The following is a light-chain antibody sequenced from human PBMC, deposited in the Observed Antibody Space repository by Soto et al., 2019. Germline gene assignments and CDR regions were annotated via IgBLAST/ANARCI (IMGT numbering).Light chain of an antibody. J-gene: IGKJ1*01. CDR2: EAS. CDR3: QQYDTVSWT. Sequence: DIQMTQSPSSLSASVGDRVTITCRASQNINTWLAWYQQKPGKGPKLLIYEASSLEGGVPSRFSGSGSGTEFTLTISSLQPVDSATYYCQQYDTVSWTFGQGTKVEIK. CDR1: QNINTW. V-gene: IGKV1-5*03.